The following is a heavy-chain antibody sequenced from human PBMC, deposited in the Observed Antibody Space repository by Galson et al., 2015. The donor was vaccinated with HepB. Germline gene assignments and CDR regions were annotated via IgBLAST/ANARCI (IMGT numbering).Heavy chain of an antibody. Sequence: SLRLSCAASGFTFSSYAMHWVRQAPGKGLEWVAVISYDGSNKYYADSVKGRFTISRDNSKNTLYLQMNSLRAEDTAVYYCARRRPGGTFDYWGQGTLVTVSS. CDR3: ARRRPGGTFDY. J-gene: IGHJ4*02. D-gene: IGHD1-26*01. V-gene: IGHV3-30*04. CDR1: GFTFSSYA. CDR2: ISYDGSNK.